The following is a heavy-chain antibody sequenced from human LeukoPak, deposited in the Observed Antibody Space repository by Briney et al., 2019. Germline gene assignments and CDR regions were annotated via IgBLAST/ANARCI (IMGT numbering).Heavy chain of an antibody. Sequence: SSGSTIYYADSVKGRFTISRDNAKNSLYLQMNSLKAEDTAVYYCARRGYSSGWLRNDAFDIWGQGTMVTVSS. D-gene: IGHD6-19*01. J-gene: IGHJ3*02. CDR2: SSGSTI. V-gene: IGHV3-11*01. CDR3: ARRGYSSGWLRNDAFDI.